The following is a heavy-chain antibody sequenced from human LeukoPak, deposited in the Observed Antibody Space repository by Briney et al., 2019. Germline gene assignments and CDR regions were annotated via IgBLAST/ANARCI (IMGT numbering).Heavy chain of an antibody. CDR1: GGSISRYY. Sequence: SETLSLTCTVSGGSISRYYWSWIGPPPGKGVDWIGYIYYSGCTNYNPSLQSRVTISVDTSKNQFSLKLSSVTAADTAVYYCARVTYGSGSPEFDYWGQGTLVTVSS. CDR2: IYYSGCT. CDR3: ARVTYGSGSPEFDY. D-gene: IGHD3-10*01. V-gene: IGHV4-59*01. J-gene: IGHJ4*02.